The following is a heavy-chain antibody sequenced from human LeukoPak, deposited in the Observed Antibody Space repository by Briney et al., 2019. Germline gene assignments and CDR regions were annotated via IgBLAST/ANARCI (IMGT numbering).Heavy chain of an antibody. CDR3: TASYGGYVLDFGDY. J-gene: IGHJ4*02. V-gene: IGHV3-48*03. D-gene: IGHD4-17*01. Sequence: GGSLRLSCAASGFTFSSYEMNWVRQAPGKGLEWVSYISSSGSTIYYADSVKGRFTISRDNAKNSLYLQMNSLKTEDTAVYYCTASYGGYVLDFGDYWGQGTLVTVSS. CDR1: GFTFSSYE. CDR2: ISSSGSTI.